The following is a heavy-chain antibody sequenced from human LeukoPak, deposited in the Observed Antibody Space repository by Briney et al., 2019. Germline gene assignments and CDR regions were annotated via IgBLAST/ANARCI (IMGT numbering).Heavy chain of an antibody. CDR3: TRVVQGYSYGSGDF. V-gene: IGHV3-49*03. Sequence: PGGSLRLSCTASGFTFGDYAMSWFCQAPGKGLEWVSFIRSKGYGGTTEYAASVNGRFTISRDDSKSIAYLQMNNLQTEDTAVYYCTRVVQGYSYGSGDFWGQGTLVTVSS. CDR1: GFTFGDYA. CDR2: IRSKGYGGTT. J-gene: IGHJ4*02. D-gene: IGHD5-18*01.